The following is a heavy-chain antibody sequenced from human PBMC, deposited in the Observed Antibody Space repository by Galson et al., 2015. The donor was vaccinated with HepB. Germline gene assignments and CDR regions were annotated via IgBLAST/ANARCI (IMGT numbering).Heavy chain of an antibody. CDR2: ISWDGGSS. J-gene: IGHJ6*02. Sequence: SLRLSCAASGFTFDDYTMHWVRQAPGKGLEWVSLISWDGGSSYYSDSVKGRFTISRDNSRNSLFLQMNSLRTEDTALYYCAQDSLGYGSGNYYGGMDVWGQGTTVTVSS. CDR3: AQDSLGYGSGNYYGGMDV. V-gene: IGHV3-43*01. CDR1: GFTFDDYT. D-gene: IGHD3-10*01.